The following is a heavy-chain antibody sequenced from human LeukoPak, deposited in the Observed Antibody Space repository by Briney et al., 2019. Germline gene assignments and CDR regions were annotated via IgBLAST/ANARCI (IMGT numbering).Heavy chain of an antibody. V-gene: IGHV3-21*01. CDR2: ISSSSSYI. Sequence: GGSLRLSCAASGFTFSSYSMNWVRQAPGKGLDWVSSISSSSSYIYYADSVKGRFTISRDNAKNSLYLQMNSLRAEDTAVYYCAKDQDIVVVPAARIDYWGQGTLVTVSS. CDR1: GFTFSSYS. J-gene: IGHJ4*02. CDR3: AKDQDIVVVPAARIDY. D-gene: IGHD2-2*01.